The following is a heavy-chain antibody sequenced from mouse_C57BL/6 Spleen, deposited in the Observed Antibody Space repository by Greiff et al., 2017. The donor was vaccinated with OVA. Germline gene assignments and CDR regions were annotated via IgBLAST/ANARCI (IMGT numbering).Heavy chain of an antibody. D-gene: IGHD2-10*01. CDR2: IWSGGST. CDR3: ATPYYGNYLYYAMDY. CDR1: GFSLTSYG. Sequence: VQLQQSGPGLVQPSQSLSITCTVSGFSLTSYGVHWVRQSPGKGLEWLGVIWSGGSTDYNAAFISRLSISKDNSKSQVFFKMNSLQADDTAIYYCATPYYGNYLYYAMDYWGQGTSVTVSS. J-gene: IGHJ4*01. V-gene: IGHV2-2*01.